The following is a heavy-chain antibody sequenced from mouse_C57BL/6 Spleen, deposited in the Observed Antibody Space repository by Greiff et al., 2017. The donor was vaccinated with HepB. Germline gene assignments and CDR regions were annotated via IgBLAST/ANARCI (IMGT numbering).Heavy chain of an antibody. Sequence: VQLQQSGPGLVAPSQSLSITCTVSGFSLTSYGVHWVRQPPGKGLEWLVVIWSDGSTTYNSALKSRLSISKDNSKSQVFLKMNSLQTDDTAMYYCARHYYYEGYWYFDVWGTGTTVTVSS. CDR3: ARHYYYEGYWYFDV. CDR2: IWSDGST. V-gene: IGHV2-6-1*01. CDR1: GFSLTSYG. J-gene: IGHJ1*03. D-gene: IGHD1-1*01.